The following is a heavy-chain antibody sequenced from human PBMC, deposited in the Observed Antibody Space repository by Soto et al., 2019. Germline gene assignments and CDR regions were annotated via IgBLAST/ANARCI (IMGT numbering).Heavy chain of an antibody. V-gene: IGHV1-69*04. Sequence: SVKVSCKASGGTFSSYAISWVRQAPGQGLEWMGRIIPILGIANYAQKFQGRVTITADKSTSTAYMELSSLRSEDTAVYYCARQAYGDDGAYYWGQGTLVTVSS. CDR3: ARQAYGDDGAYY. J-gene: IGHJ4*02. CDR1: GGTFSSYA. CDR2: IIPILGIA. D-gene: IGHD4-17*01.